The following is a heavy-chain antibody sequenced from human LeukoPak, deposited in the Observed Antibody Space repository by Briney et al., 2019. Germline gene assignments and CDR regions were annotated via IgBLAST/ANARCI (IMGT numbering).Heavy chain of an antibody. V-gene: IGHV3-74*01. D-gene: IGHD3-22*01. CDR2: IHIDENRK. CDR3: ARDPPDDSSGYYSLDY. CDR1: GFTFSNHW. J-gene: IGHJ4*02. Sequence: GGSLRLSCAASGFTFSNHWMHWVRQVPGKGLVSVSRIHIDENRKTYADSVKGRFTISRDNSRNTLYLQMNSLRAEDTAVYYCARDPPDDSSGYYSLDYWGQGALVTVSS.